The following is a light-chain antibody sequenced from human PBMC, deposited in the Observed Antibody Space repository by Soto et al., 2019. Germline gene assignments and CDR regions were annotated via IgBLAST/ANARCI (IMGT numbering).Light chain of an antibody. CDR1: SSNIGSNP. CDR2: SNN. Sequence: QSVLTQPPSASGTPGQRVTISCSGSSSNIGSNPVNWYQQLPGTAPKLLIYSNNQRPSGVPDRFSGAKSGTSASLAISGLQSEDEADYYWAAWDDSLNGHVFGTGTKLTVL. V-gene: IGLV1-44*01. CDR3: AAWDDSLNGHV. J-gene: IGLJ1*01.